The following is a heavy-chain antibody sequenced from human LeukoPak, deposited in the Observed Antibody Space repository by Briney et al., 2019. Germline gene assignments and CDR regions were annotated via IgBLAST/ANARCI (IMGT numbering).Heavy chain of an antibody. CDR2: KNGDGSTT. V-gene: IGHV3-74*01. CDR1: EFAFNKYW. Sequence: GGSLRLSWAAWEFAFNKYWCHGVRQTPGKGLVWVHRKNGDGSTTSYADSVKGGFTISRDNAKNTLYLQMSSLRAEDTAVYYCATGNYYDSRGYYTFGHWGQGTLVTVSS. J-gene: IGHJ1*01. D-gene: IGHD3-22*01. CDR3: ATGNYYDSRGYYTFGH.